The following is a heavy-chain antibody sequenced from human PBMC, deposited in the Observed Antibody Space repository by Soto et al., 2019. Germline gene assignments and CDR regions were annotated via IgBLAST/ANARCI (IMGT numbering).Heavy chain of an antibody. V-gene: IGHV3-15*07. CDR2: IKSKTDGGTT. J-gene: IGHJ4*02. CDR1: GFTFSNAW. Sequence: EVQLVESGGGLVKPGGSLRLSCAASGFTFSNAWMNWVRQAPGKGLEWVGRIKSKTDGGTTDYAAPVKGRFTISRDDSKNTLYLQMNSLKTEDTAVYYCTTGTIYYYDSSGRYMDDYWGQGTLVTVSS. CDR3: TTGTIYYYDSSGRYMDDY. D-gene: IGHD3-22*01.